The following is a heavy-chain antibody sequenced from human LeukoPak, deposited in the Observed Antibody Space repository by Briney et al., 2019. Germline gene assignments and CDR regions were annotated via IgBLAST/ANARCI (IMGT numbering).Heavy chain of an antibody. CDR1: GGSISSYY. J-gene: IGHJ4*02. CDR2: IYYSGST. V-gene: IGHV4-59*08. D-gene: IGHD1-1*01. Sequence: SETLSLTCTVSGGSISSYYWSWIRQPPGKGLEWIGYIYYSGSTNYNPSLKSRVTISVATSKNQFSLKLSSVTAADTAVYYCARQRYNWNDWGAGFDYWGQGTLVTVSS. CDR3: ARQRYNWNDWGAGFDY.